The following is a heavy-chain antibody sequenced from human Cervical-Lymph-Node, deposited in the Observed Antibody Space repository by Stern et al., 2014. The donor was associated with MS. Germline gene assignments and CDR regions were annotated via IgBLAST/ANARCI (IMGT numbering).Heavy chain of an antibody. V-gene: IGHV1-46*01. CDR3: AREVAGHRLGMMDV. J-gene: IGHJ6*02. CDR1: GYTFTSYY. D-gene: IGHD6-19*01. Sequence: QVQLGQSGGEVKKPGASVKVSCTASGYTFTSYYIHWVRQAPGQGLEWLAIITPSGGSTSYAQKFQGRVTMTRDTSTSTVYMELSSLRSEDTAVYYCAREVAGHRLGMMDVWGQGTTVTVSS. CDR2: ITPSGGST.